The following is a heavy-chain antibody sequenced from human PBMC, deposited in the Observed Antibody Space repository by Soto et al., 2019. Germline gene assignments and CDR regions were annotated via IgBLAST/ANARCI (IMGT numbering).Heavy chain of an antibody. V-gene: IGHV3-21*01. CDR1: GLTFSSYS. CDR2: ISSSSSYI. D-gene: IGHD2-15*01. J-gene: IGHJ6*03. CDR3: ARAEVAATPFYYYYYYMDV. Sequence: EVQLVESGGGLVKPGGSLRLSCAASGLTFSSYSMNWVRQAPGKGLEWVSSISSSSSYIYYADSVKGRFTISRDNAKNSLYLQMNSLRAEDTAVYYCARAEVAATPFYYYYYYMDVWGKGTTVTVSS.